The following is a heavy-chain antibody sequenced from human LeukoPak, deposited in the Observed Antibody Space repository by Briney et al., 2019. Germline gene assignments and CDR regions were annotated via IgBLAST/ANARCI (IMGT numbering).Heavy chain of an antibody. CDR3: ASPRFSIASRPNYYYYGMDV. D-gene: IGHD6-6*01. CDR2: ISYDGSNK. CDR1: GFTFSSYA. Sequence: GRSLRLSCAASGFTFSSYAMHWVRQAPGKGLEWVAVISYDGSNKYYADSVRGRFTISRDNSKNTLYLQMNSLRAEDTAVYYCASPRFSIASRPNYYYYGMDVWGQGTTVTVSS. V-gene: IGHV3-30-3*01. J-gene: IGHJ6*02.